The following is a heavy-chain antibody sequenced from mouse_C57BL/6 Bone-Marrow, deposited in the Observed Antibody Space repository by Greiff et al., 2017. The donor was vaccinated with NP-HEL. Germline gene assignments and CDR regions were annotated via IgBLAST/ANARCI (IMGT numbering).Heavy chain of an antibody. J-gene: IGHJ1*03. CDR3: ARYYGSSYGYFDV. Sequence: QVQLQQPGAELVKPGASVKLSCKASGYTFTSYWMHWVKQRPGRGLEWIGRIDPNSGGTKYNEKFKGKATLTAEKSSSTAYMQLSSLTSEDSAVYFCARYYGSSYGYFDVWGTGTTVTVSS. V-gene: IGHV1-62-3*01. D-gene: IGHD1-1*01. CDR1: GYTFTSYW. CDR2: IDPNSGGT.